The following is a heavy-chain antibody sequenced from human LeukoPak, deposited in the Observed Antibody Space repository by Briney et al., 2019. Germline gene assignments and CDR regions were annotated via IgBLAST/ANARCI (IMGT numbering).Heavy chain of an antibody. Sequence: GGSLRLSCAASGFTFSSYGMHWVRQAPGKGLEWVAVISYDGSNKYYADSVKGRFTISRDNSKNTLYLQMNSPRAEDTAVYYCAKGGLYRGSGSYYADYWGQGTLVTVSS. CDR2: ISYDGSNK. CDR1: GFTFSSYG. CDR3: AKGGLYRGSGSYYADY. V-gene: IGHV3-30*18. J-gene: IGHJ4*02. D-gene: IGHD3-10*01.